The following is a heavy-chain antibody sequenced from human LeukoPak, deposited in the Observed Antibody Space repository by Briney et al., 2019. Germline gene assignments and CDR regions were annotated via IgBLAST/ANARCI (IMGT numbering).Heavy chain of an antibody. D-gene: IGHD5-18*01. J-gene: IGHJ6*02. CDR3: ARDRDTAMAISYYGMDV. V-gene: IGHV4-59*01. Sequence: SETLSHTCTVSGGSISSYYWSWIRQPPGKGLEWIGYIYYSGSTNYNPSLKSRVTISVDTSKNQFSLKLSSVTAADTAVYYCARDRDTAMAISYYGMDVWGQGTTVTVSS. CDR1: GGSISSYY. CDR2: IYYSGST.